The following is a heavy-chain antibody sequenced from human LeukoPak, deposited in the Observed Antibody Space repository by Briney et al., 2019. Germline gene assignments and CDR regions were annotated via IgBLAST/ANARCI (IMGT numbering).Heavy chain of an antibody. CDR1: GFTFSSYA. Sequence: GGSLRLSCAASGFTFSSYAMHWVRQTPGKGLEWVAVISYDGIDKYYADSVKGRFTISRDNSKSTLYLQMNSLRAEDTAVYYCAKDLRRNYFDYWGQGTLVTVSS. CDR3: AKDLRRNYFDY. CDR2: ISYDGIDK. V-gene: IGHV3-30*18. J-gene: IGHJ4*02.